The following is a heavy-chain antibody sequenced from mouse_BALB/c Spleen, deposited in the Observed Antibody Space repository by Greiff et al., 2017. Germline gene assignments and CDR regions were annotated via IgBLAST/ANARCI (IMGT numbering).Heavy chain of an antibody. J-gene: IGHJ4*01. CDR3: ARGDYDYGYAMDY. D-gene: IGHD2-4*01. CDR2: INPGSGGT. V-gene: IGHV1-54*03. CDR1: GYAFTNYL. Sequence: VQLQQSGAELVRPGTSVKVSCKASGYAFTNYLIEWVEQRPGQGLEWIGVINPGSGGTNYNEKFKGKATLTADKSSSTAYMQLSSLTSDDSAVYFCARGDYDYGYAMDYWGQGTSVTVSS.